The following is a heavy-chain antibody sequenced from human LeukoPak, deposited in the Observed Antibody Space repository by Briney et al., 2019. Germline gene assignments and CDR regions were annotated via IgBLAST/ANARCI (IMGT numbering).Heavy chain of an antibody. CDR2: IHSDGSST. J-gene: IGHJ3*02. CDR1: GFTFSNYW. Sequence: GGSLRLSCAASGFTFSNYWMHWVRQAPGKGLVWGSRIHSDGSSTTSADSVKGRFTISRDNAENTLYLQMNSLRAEDTAVYFCARGNAHAFDIWGQGTMVTVSS. CDR3: ARGNAHAFDI. V-gene: IGHV3-74*01. D-gene: IGHD1-1*01.